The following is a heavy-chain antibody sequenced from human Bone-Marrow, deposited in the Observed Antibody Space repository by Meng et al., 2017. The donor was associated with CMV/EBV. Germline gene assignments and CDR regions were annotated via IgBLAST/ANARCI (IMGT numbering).Heavy chain of an antibody. D-gene: IGHD1-26*01. CDR1: GGSFSGYY. J-gene: IGHJ4*02. CDR3: ARGSGFRSGSYYGG. Sequence: GSLRLSCAVYGGSFSGYYWSWIRQPPGKGLEWIGEINHSGSTNYNPSLKSRVTISVDTSKNQFPLKLSPVTAADTAVYYCARGSGFRSGSYYGGWGQGTLVTVSS. CDR2: INHSGST. V-gene: IGHV4-34*01.